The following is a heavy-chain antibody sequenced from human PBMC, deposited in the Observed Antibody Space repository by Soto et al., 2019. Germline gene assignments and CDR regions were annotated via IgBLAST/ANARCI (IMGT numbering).Heavy chain of an antibody. CDR3: AKDHLDY. V-gene: IGHV3-30*18. J-gene: IGHJ4*02. CDR2: ISYDGSNK. Sequence: GGSLRLSCAASGFTFSSYVMHWVRQAPGKGLERVAVISYDGSNKYYADSVKGRFTISRDNSKNTLYLQMNSLRAEDTAVYYCAKDHLDYWGQGTLVTVSS. CDR1: GFTFSSYV.